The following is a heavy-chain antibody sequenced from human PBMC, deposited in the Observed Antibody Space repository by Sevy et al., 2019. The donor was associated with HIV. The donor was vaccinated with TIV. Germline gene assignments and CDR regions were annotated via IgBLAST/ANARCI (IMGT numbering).Heavy chain of an antibody. CDR1: EFTFSSYW. CDR2: IKQDGSEK. CDR3: ARSGGSYDYGMDV. J-gene: IGHJ6*02. V-gene: IGHV3-7*01. Sequence: GGSLRLSCAASEFTFSSYWMSWVRQAPGKGLEWVANIKQDGSEKYYVDFVKGRFTISRDNAKNPLYLQMNGLRAEDTAVYYCARSGGSYDYGMDVWGQGTTVTVSS. D-gene: IGHD1-26*01.